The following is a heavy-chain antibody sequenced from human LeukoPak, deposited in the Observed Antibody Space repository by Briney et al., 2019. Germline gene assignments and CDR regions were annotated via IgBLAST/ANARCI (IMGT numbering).Heavy chain of an antibody. CDR3: AKAEGSGNQPFDY. J-gene: IGHJ4*02. V-gene: IGHV3-23*01. CDR2: TSGGGGST. Sequence: PGGSLRLSCAASGFTFSSYAMSWVRQAPGKGLEWVSATSGGGGSTYYADSVKGRFTISRDNSKNTLYLHMNSLRAEDTAVYYCAKAEGSGNQPFDYWGQGNLVTVSS. CDR1: GFTFSSYA. D-gene: IGHD3-10*01.